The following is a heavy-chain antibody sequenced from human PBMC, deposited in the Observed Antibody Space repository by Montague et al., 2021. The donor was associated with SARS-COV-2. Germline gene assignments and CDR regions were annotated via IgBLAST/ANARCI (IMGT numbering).Heavy chain of an antibody. V-gene: IGHV6-1*01. CDR1: GDSVSSNPVA. Sequence: CAISGDSVSSNPVAWNWFRQSPPRGLEWLGRTYYRSMWYNDYAVSMQIRVTINPVTSKNQFSLHVNSVTPEDTAVYYCSRESAYSFDYWGQGLLVTVSS. CDR2: TYYRSMWYN. J-gene: IGHJ4*02. D-gene: IGHD2-21*01. CDR3: SRESAYSFDY.